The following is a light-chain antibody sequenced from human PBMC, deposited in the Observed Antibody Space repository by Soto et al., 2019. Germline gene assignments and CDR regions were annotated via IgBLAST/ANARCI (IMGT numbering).Light chain of an antibody. J-gene: IGLJ1*01. CDR2: DVS. V-gene: IGLV2-11*01. CDR1: SSDVGAYNY. CDR3: CSYAGSYTEV. Sequence: QSVLTQPRSVSGSPGQSVTISCTGTSSDVGAYNYVSWYQQHPGKAPKLMIYDVSGRPSGVPDRFSGSKSGNTASLTISGLQAEDEADYYCCSYAGSYTEVFGTGTKLTVL.